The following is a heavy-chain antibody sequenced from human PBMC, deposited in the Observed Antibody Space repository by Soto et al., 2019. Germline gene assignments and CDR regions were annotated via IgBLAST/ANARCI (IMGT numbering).Heavy chain of an antibody. D-gene: IGHD6-19*01. CDR3: ARAQTSGWYVSN. CDR2: IKQGGSEK. J-gene: IGHJ4*02. CDR1: GFTFGSYW. Sequence: GGSLRLSCAASGFTFGSYWMSWVRQAPGKGLEWVANIKQGGSEKYYVDSVKGRFTISRDNAKNSLYLQVNSLRAEDTAVYYCARAQTSGWYVSNWGQGTLVTVSS. V-gene: IGHV3-7*01.